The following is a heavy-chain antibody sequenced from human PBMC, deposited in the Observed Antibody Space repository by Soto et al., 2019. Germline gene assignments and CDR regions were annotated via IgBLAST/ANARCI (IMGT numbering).Heavy chain of an antibody. CDR2: VYYTGST. V-gene: IGHV4-59*01. Sequence: PWETLSLTCSVSGGSISGSYWSWIRQSPVKGLEWLGYVYYTGSTNYSPSLRSRVSISVDTSKNEFSLRLSSVTAADTAVYFCARSVAVPGAHIDYWGQGTQVTVSS. D-gene: IGHD6-19*01. J-gene: IGHJ4*02. CDR3: ARSVAVPGAHIDY. CDR1: GGSISGSY.